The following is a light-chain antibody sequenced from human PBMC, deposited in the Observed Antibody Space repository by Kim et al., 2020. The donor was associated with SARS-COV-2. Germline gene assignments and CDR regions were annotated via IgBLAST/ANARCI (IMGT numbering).Light chain of an antibody. CDR2: SNN. J-gene: IGLJ2*01. CDR1: SSNIGGNT. V-gene: IGLV1-44*01. Sequence: QSVPISCSGSSSNIGGNTVNWFQQLPGTAPKPLIYSNNQRPSGVPERFSGSKSVTSASLAIGGLQSEDEAHYYCAAWDDSLNRVVFGGGTQLTVL. CDR3: AAWDDSLNRVV.